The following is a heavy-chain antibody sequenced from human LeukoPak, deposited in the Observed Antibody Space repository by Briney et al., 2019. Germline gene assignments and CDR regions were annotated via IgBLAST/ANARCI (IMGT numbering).Heavy chain of an antibody. J-gene: IGHJ4*02. D-gene: IGHD1-26*01. Sequence: GGSLRLSCAASGFTFSSYDMHWVRQATGRGLEWVSAIDTAGDTYYPGSVKGRFTISRENAKNSLYLQMNSLRAGDTAVYYCARVSSGGGKSFYFDYWGQGTLVTVSS. CDR1: GFTFSSYD. CDR2: IDTAGDT. CDR3: ARVSSGGGKSFYFDY. V-gene: IGHV3-13*01.